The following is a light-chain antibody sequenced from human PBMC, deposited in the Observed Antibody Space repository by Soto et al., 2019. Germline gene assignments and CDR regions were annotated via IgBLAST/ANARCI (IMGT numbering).Light chain of an antibody. CDR3: SSFTTTSTLVV. CDR1: SSDVGAYNS. Sequence: QSVLTQPATVSGSPGQSITISCTGTSSDVGAYNSVSWYQQHPGKAPKLMIYEVTNRPSGVSNRFSGFKSGNRASLTISGLQAEDEADYFCSSFTTTSTLVVFGGRTKLTVL. V-gene: IGLV2-14*01. CDR2: EVT. J-gene: IGLJ3*02.